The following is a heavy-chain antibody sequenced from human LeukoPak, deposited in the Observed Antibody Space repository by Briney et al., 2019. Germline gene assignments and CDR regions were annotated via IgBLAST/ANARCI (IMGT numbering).Heavy chain of an antibody. CDR1: GDTFRKFA. CDR2: IIPIFGPA. V-gene: IGHV1-69*13. Sequence: SVKVSCKASGDTFRKFAISWVRQAPGQGLEWMGGIIPIFGPANYAQNFQGRVTIVADESASTAYMELRSLRSEDTAVYYCATRYYYDSESFSPFDYWGQGTLLTVSS. D-gene: IGHD3-10*01. J-gene: IGHJ4*02. CDR3: ATRYYYDSESFSPFDY.